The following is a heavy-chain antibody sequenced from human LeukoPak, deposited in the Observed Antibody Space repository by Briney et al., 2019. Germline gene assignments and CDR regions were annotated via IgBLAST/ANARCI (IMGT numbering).Heavy chain of an antibody. CDR3: ARRTSYYFPY. V-gene: IGHV3-23*01. J-gene: IGHJ4*02. CDR2: ITGSGDSA. Sequence: GGSLRLSCAASGFTFSSCAMSWVRQAPGKGLEWVSTITGSGDSADYADSVKGRFTISRDNAKNTLYLQVNSLRVEDTAVYYCARRTSYYFPYWGQGTLVTVSS. CDR1: GFTFSSCA.